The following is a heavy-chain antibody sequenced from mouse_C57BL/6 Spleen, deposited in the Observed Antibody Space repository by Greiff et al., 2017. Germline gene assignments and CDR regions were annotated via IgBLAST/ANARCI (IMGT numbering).Heavy chain of an antibody. D-gene: IGHD6-1*01. V-gene: IGHV1-9*01. CDR2: IFPGSGST. J-gene: IGHJ1*03. Sequence: QVQLQQSGAELMKPGASVKLSCKATGYTFTGYWIEWVKQRPGHGLEWIGEIFPGSGSTNYNEKFKGKATFTADTSSNTAYMQLSSLTTENSAIYDCARAPASWDWYFDVWGTGTTVTVSS. CDR3: ARAPASWDWYFDV. CDR1: GYTFTGYW.